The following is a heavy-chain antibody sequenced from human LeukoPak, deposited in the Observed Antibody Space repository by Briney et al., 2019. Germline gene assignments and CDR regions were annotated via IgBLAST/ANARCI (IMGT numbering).Heavy chain of an antibody. J-gene: IGHJ6*04. Sequence: ASVKASCKVSGYTLTELSMHWVRQAPGKGLEWMGGFDPDDGETIYAQKFQGRVTMTEDTSTDTAYMELSSLRSEDTAVYYCATGWNDGYYYYGMDVWGKGTTVTVSS. D-gene: IGHD1-1*01. CDR2: FDPDDGET. CDR1: GYTLTELS. V-gene: IGHV1-24*01. CDR3: ATGWNDGYYYYGMDV.